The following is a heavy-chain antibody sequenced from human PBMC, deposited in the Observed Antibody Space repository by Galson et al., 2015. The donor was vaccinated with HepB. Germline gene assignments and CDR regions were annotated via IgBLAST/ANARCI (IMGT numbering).Heavy chain of an antibody. Sequence: SCKASGYSFNRYALNWVRQAPGKGLEWVSAISGSGGSTYYADSVKGRFTISRDNSKKTLYLQMNSLRAEDTAVYYCAKDLGKKGLTGDLFDYWGQGTLVTVSS. D-gene: IGHD7-27*01. J-gene: IGHJ4*02. V-gene: IGHV3-23*01. CDR3: AKDLGKKGLTGDLFDY. CDR1: GYSFNRYA. CDR2: ISGSGGST.